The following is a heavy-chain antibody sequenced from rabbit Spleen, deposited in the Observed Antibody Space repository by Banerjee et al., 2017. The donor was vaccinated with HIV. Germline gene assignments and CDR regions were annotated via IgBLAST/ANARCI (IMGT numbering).Heavy chain of an antibody. D-gene: IGHD6-1*01. Sequence: QEQLVESGGGLVQPEGSLKLSCTASGFSFSSGYYMSWVRQAPGKGLEWIGCIGAGSGTTYYASWVNGRFTISKTSSTTVTLQMTSLTAADTATYFCASAYSDVYFNLWGPGTLVTVS. CDR1: GFSFSSGYY. CDR3: ASAYSDVYFNL. J-gene: IGHJ4*01. CDR2: IGAGSGTT. V-gene: IGHV1S45*01.